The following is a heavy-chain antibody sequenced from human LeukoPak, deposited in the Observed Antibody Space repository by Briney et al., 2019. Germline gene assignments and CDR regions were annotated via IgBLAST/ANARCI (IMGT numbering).Heavy chain of an antibody. D-gene: IGHD3-22*01. Sequence: GGSLRLSCAASGFTFSSYAMSWVRQAPGKGREWVSAISGSGGSTYYADSVKGRFTISRDNSKNTLYLQMNSLRAEDTAVYYCAKETIYYYDSSGYGQFDYWGQGTLVTVSS. CDR1: GFTFSSYA. J-gene: IGHJ4*02. CDR3: AKETIYYYDSSGYGQFDY. CDR2: ISGSGGST. V-gene: IGHV3-23*01.